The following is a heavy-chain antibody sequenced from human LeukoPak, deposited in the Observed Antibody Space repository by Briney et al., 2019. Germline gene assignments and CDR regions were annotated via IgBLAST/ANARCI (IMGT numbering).Heavy chain of an antibody. CDR3: ARATRLRFFSSNWFDP. CDR2: INHSGST. J-gene: IGHJ5*02. V-gene: IGHV4-39*07. CDR1: GGSISSSSYS. Sequence: PSETLSLTCTVSGGSISSSSYSWGWIRQPPGKGLEWIGEINHSGSTNYNPSLKSRVTISVDTSKNQFSLKLSSVTAADTAVYYCARATRLRFFSSNWFDPWGQGTLVTVSS. D-gene: IGHD3-3*01.